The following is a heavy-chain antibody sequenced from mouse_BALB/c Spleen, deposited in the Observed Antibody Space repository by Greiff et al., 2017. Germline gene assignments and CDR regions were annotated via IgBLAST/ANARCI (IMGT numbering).Heavy chain of an antibody. CDR1: GYTFTSYY. CDR2: INPSNGGT. J-gene: IGHJ3*01. V-gene: IGHV1S81*02. Sequence: VKLQESGAELVKPGASVKLSCKASGYTFTSYYMYWVKQRPGQGLEWIGEINPSNGGTNFNEKFKSKATLTVDKSSSTAYMQLSSLTSEDSAVYYCTRSGDYDDAWFAYWGQGTLVTVSA. D-gene: IGHD2-4*01. CDR3: TRSGDYDDAWFAY.